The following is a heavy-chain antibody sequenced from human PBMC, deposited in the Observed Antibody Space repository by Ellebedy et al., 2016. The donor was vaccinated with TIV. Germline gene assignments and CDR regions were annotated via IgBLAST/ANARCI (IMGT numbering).Heavy chain of an antibody. D-gene: IGHD5-18*01. CDR3: AKQGGYSYGSPFDY. CDR2: INAGNGNT. CDR1: GYTFTTYA. Sequence: AASVKVSCKASGYTFTTYAMHWVRQAPGQRREWTAWINAGNGNTKYSQKFQGRVTITRETSATRVYRELSSRRSEDTAVYYCAKQGGYSYGSPFDYWGQGTLVTVSS. J-gene: IGHJ4*02. V-gene: IGHV1-3*01.